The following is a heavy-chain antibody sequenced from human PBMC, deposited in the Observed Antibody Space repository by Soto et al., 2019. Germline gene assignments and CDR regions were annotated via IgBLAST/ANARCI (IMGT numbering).Heavy chain of an antibody. V-gene: IGHV1-69*13. CDR3: ARVPLGYYYGSGNFWLYFDY. CDR2: IIPIFGTA. CDR1: GGTFSSYA. J-gene: IGHJ4*02. D-gene: IGHD3-10*01. Sequence: SVKVSCKASGGTFSSYAISWVRQAPGQGLEWMGGIIPIFGTANYAQKFQGRVTITADESTSTAYMELSSLRSEDTAVYYCARVPLGYYYGSGNFWLYFDYWGQGTLVTVSS.